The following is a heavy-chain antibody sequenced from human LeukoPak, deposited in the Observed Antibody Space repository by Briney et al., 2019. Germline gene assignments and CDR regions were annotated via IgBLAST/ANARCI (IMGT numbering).Heavy chain of an antibody. CDR2: IRYDGSNK. V-gene: IGHV3-30*02. CDR3: AKDRLLWFGELLPPYYFDY. D-gene: IGHD3-10*01. Sequence: PGGSPRLSCAASGFTFSSYGMHWVRQAPGKGLAWVAFIRYDGSNKYYADSVKGRFTISRDNSKNTLYLQMNSLRAEDTAVYYCAKDRLLWFGELLPPYYFDYWGQGTLVTVSS. J-gene: IGHJ4*02. CDR1: GFTFSSYG.